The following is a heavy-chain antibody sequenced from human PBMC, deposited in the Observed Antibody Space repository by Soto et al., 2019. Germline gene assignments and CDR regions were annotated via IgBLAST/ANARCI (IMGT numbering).Heavy chain of an antibody. Sequence: ASVKVSCKASGYTFTSYAMHWVRQAPGQRLEWMGWINAGNGNTKYSQKFQGRVTITRDTSASTAYMELSSLRSEDTAVYYCARGRGGTTGTMRYYYYYYMDVWGKGTTVTVSS. D-gene: IGHD1-1*01. J-gene: IGHJ6*03. CDR2: INAGNGNT. CDR3: ARGRGGTTGTMRYYYYYYMDV. V-gene: IGHV1-3*01. CDR1: GYTFTSYA.